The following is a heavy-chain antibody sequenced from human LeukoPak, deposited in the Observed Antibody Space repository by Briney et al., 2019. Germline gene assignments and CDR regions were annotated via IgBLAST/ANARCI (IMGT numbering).Heavy chain of an antibody. CDR3: AAARSGYSYGYDY. CDR1: GFTFTISA. J-gene: IGHJ4*02. D-gene: IGHD5-18*01. Sequence: VASVKVSCKASGFTFTISAMQWVRQARGQRLEWIGWIVVGSGNTNYAQKFQERVTITRDMSTSTAYMELSSLRSEDTAVYYCAAARSGYSYGYDYWGQGTLVTVSS. V-gene: IGHV1-58*02. CDR2: IVVGSGNT.